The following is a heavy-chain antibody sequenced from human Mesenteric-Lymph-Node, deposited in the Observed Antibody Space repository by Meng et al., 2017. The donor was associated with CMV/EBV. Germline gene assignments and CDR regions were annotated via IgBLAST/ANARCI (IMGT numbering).Heavy chain of an antibody. V-gene: IGHV3-7*01. CDR2: IKEDGSEK. J-gene: IGHJ4*02. Sequence: GESLKISCAASGFTFSIYWMSWVRQAPGKGLEWVTNIKEDGSEKYYVDSVKGRFNISRDNSKNTLYLQMNSLRAEDTAVYYCARETTPPAGFYFDYWGQGTLVTVSS. D-gene: IGHD1-7*01. CDR1: GFTFSIYW. CDR3: ARETTPPAGFYFDY.